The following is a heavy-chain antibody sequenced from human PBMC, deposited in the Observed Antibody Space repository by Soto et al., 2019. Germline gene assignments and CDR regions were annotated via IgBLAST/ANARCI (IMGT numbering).Heavy chain of an antibody. V-gene: IGHV4-31*03. CDR2: IYYSGST. CDR1: GGSISSGGYY. D-gene: IGHD3-22*01. Sequence: LSLTCTVSGGSISSGGYYWSWIRQHPGKGLEWIGYIYYSGSTYYNPSLKSRVTISVDTSKNQFSLKLSSVTAADTAVYYCARSLRPLMGRSGYYYEGSHAFDIWGQGTMVTVSS. CDR3: ARSLRPLMGRSGYYYEGSHAFDI. J-gene: IGHJ3*02.